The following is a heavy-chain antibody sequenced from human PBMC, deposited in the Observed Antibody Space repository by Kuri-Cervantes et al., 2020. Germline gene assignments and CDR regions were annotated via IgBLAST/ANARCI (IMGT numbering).Heavy chain of an antibody. Sequence: GGSLRLSCAASGFTFSSYAMHWVRQAPGKGLEWVAVISYDGSNKYYADSVKGRFTISRDNSKNTLYLQMNSLRAEDTALYYCAKDRGVGMAGTVSYYYYGMDVWGQGTTVTVSS. CDR3: AKDRGVGMAGTVSYYYYGMDV. J-gene: IGHJ6*02. CDR1: GFTFSSYA. V-gene: IGHV3-30-3*02. D-gene: IGHD6-19*01. CDR2: ISYDGSNK.